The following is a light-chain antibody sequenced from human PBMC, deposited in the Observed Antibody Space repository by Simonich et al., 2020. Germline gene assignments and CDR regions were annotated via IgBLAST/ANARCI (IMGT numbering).Light chain of an antibody. CDR2: QDS. CDR1: KLGDKY. J-gene: IGLJ1*01. V-gene: IGLV3-1*01. Sequence: SYELTQPPSVSVSPGQTASITCSGDKLGDKYACGYKQKPGQSPVLVIYQDSKRPSGIPERFSGSNSGNTATLTISGTQAMDEADYYCQAWDSSTAVFGTGTKVTVL. CDR3: QAWDSSTAV.